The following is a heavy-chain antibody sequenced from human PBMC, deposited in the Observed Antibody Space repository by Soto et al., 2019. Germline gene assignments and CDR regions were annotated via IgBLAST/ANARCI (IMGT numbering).Heavy chain of an antibody. J-gene: IGHJ4*02. CDR2: ISSTGRTI. Sequence: GSLRLSCGASGFTFSNYYMSWIRQAPGKGLEWVSYISSTGRTIYYADSVKGRFTVSRDNAQNSLSLTLNSLRVEDTAVYYCARSYSSGREFDYWGQGTQVTVSS. CDR1: GFTFSNYY. V-gene: IGHV3-11*01. CDR3: ARSYSSGREFDY. D-gene: IGHD6-19*01.